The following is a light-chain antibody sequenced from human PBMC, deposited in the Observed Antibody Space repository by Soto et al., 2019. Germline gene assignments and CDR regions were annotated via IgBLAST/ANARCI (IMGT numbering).Light chain of an antibody. Sequence: QSALTQPASVSGSPGQSITISCTGTSSDVGGYNHVSWYQQHPGKAPKLMIYEVNSRTSGVSNRFSGSKSGNTASLTISGLQDEDEADYYCCSYTSSSTRVVGGGTKLTVL. CDR3: CSYTSSSTRV. J-gene: IGLJ3*02. CDR2: EVN. V-gene: IGLV2-14*01. CDR1: SSDVGGYNH.